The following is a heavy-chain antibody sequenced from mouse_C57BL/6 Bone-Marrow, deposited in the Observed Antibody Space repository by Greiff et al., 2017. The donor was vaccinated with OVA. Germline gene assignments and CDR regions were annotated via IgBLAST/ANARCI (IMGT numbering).Heavy chain of an antibody. J-gene: IGHJ3*01. CDR3: TTYYGSSSWFAY. CDR2: IDPENGDT. V-gene: IGHV14-4*01. D-gene: IGHD1-1*01. CDR1: GFNIKDDY. Sequence: VQLQQSGAELVRPGASVKLSCTASGFNIKDDYMPWVKQRPEQGLEWIGWIDPENGDTEYASKFQGKATITADTSSNTAYLQLSSLTSEDTAVYYCTTYYGSSSWFAYWGQGTLVTVSA.